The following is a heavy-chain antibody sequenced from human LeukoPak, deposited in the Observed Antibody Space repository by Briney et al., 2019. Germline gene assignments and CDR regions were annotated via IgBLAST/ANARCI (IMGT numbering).Heavy chain of an antibody. Sequence: SETLSLICAVYGGSFSGYYWSWIRQPPGKGLEWIGEINHSGSTNYNPSLKSRVTISVDTSKNQFSLKLSSVTAADTAVYFCARVIYDSGSYPFDYWGQATLVTVSS. CDR2: INHSGST. D-gene: IGHD3-10*01. V-gene: IGHV4-34*01. CDR3: ARVIYDSGSYPFDY. J-gene: IGHJ4*02. CDR1: GGSFSGYY.